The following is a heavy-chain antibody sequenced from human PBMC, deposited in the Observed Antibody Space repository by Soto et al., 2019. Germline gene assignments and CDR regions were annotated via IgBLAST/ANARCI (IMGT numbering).Heavy chain of an antibody. CDR2: IYSGGST. D-gene: IGHD6-19*01. V-gene: IGHV3-53*01. Sequence: EVQLVESGGGLIQPGGSLRLSCAASGFTVSSNYMSWVRQAPGKGLEWVSVIYSGGSTYYADSVKGRFTISRDNSKNTLYLQMNSLRAEDTAVYYCAGGVRGSGWYAGRYWGQGTLVTVSS. J-gene: IGHJ4*02. CDR3: AGGVRGSGWYAGRY. CDR1: GFTVSSNY.